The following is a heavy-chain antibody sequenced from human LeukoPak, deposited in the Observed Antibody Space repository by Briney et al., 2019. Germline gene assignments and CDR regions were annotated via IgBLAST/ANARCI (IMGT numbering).Heavy chain of an antibody. CDR2: IYYSGST. Sequence: SETLSLTCTVSGGSISSYYWSWIRQPPGKGLEWIGYIYYSGSTNYNPSLKSRVTISVDTSKNQFSLKLSSVTAADTAVYYCARLYYDFWSGYYTHDYYGMDVWGQGTTVTVSS. J-gene: IGHJ6*02. CDR1: GGSISSYY. CDR3: ARLYYDFWSGYYTHDYYGMDV. V-gene: IGHV4-59*01. D-gene: IGHD3-3*01.